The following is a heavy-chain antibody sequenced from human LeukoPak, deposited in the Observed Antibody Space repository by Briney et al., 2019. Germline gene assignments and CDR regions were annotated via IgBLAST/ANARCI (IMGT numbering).Heavy chain of an antibody. Sequence: PGGSLRLSCAASGFSFSDYWMSWVRQAPGKGLEWVGFIRSKAHGGTTEYAASVKGRFTISRDDAKSIAYLQMNSLKTEDTAVYYCSSEGYYDSSGSDAFDIWGQGTMVTVSS. J-gene: IGHJ3*02. D-gene: IGHD3-22*01. CDR2: IRSKAHGGTT. V-gene: IGHV3-49*04. CDR3: SSEGYYDSSGSDAFDI. CDR1: GFSFSDYW.